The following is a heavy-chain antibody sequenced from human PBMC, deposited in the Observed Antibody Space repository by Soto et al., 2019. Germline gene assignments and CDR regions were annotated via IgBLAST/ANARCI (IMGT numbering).Heavy chain of an antibody. J-gene: IGHJ4*02. CDR1: GFTFSSYA. D-gene: IGHD3-22*01. V-gene: IGHV3-30-3*01. CDR3: AREGSITMIVVVITAGYYFDY. Sequence: PGGSLRLSCAASGFTFSSYAMHWVRQAPGKGLEWVAVISYDGSNKYYADSVKGRFTISRDNSKNTLYLQMNSLRAEDTAVYYCAREGSITMIVVVITAGYYFDYWGQGTLVTVSS. CDR2: ISYDGSNK.